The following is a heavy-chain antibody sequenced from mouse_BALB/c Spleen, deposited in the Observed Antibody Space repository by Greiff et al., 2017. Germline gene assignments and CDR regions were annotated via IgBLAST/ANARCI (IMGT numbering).Heavy chain of an antibody. CDR3: ARRSTMMYYFDY. J-gene: IGHJ2*01. V-gene: IGHV5-12-2*01. D-gene: IGHD2-4*01. CDR2: ISNGGGST. Sequence: EVKLVESGGGLVQPGGSLKLSCAASGFTFSSYTMSWVRQTPEKRLEWVAYISNGGGSTYYPDTVKGRITISRDNAKNTLYLQMSSLKSEDTAMCYCARRSTMMYYFDYWGQGTTLTVSS. CDR1: GFTFSSYT.